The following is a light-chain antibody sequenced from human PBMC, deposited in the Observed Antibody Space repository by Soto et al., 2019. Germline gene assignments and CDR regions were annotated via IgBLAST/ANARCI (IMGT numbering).Light chain of an antibody. CDR2: DVS. CDR1: SSDVGGYNY. CDR3: CSYAGSYTWV. Sequence: QSALTQPRSVSGSPGQSVTISCTGTSSDVGGYNYVSWYRQHPGKAPKLMIYDVSKRPSGVPDRFSGSKSGNTASLTISGLQAEDEADYFCCSYAGSYTWVFVTGTKVTVL. V-gene: IGLV2-11*01. J-gene: IGLJ1*01.